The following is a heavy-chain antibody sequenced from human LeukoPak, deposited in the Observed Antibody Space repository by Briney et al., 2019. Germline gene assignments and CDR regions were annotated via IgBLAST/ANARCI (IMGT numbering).Heavy chain of an antibody. CDR2: IRTKPNSYAT. Sequence: PGGSLRLSCAASGFTFSGSAMHWVRQASGKGLEWVGRIRTKPNSYATEYATSVKGRFTISRDDSKNTTYLQMNSLKIEDTALYYCTRLGIAVVGSDYWGQGTLVTVSS. CDR1: GFTFSGSA. CDR3: TRLGIAVVGSDY. V-gene: IGHV3-73*01. D-gene: IGHD6-13*01. J-gene: IGHJ4*02.